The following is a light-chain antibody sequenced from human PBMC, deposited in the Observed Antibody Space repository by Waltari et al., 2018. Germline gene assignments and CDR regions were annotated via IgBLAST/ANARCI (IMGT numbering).Light chain of an antibody. J-gene: IGLJ3*02. CDR1: SSDIGPYDY. CDR3: NSFTTTGMRV. V-gene: IGLV2-14*01. Sequence: QSALTQPASVSASPGQSITVSCTGPSSDIGPYDYVSWYQRHPGKAPKLIIYEVTERPSGVSHRFSGSKSANTASLTISGLQAEDEADYYCNSFTTTGMRVFGGGTKLTVL. CDR2: EVT.